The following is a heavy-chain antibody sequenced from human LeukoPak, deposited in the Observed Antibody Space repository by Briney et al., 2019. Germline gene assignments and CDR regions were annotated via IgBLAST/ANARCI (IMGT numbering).Heavy chain of an antibody. V-gene: IGHV4-38-2*02. D-gene: IGHD1-26*01. CDR2: IYRGGST. CDR1: GSSISSGSY. J-gene: IGHJ4*02. CDR3: ARLFSGSYSDY. Sequence: SETLSLTCTVSGSSISSGSYWGWIRQPPGKGLEWIGSIYRGGSTYYNPSLKSRVTISVDTSKNQFTLKLSSVTAADTAVYYCARLFSGSYSDYWGQGTLVTVSS.